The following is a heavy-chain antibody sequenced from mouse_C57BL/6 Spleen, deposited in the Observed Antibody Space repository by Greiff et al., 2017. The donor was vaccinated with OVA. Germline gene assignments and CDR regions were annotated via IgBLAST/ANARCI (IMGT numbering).Heavy chain of an antibody. V-gene: IGHV1-55*01. Sequence: QVQLKQSGAELVKPGASVKMSCKASGYTFTSYWITWVKQRPGQGLEWIGDIYPGSGSTNYNEKFKSKATLTVDTSSSTAYMQLSSLTSEDSAVYYCARRNYNAMDYWGQGTSVTVSS. CDR1: GYTFTSYW. CDR3: ARRNYNAMDY. CDR2: IYPGSGST. J-gene: IGHJ4*01. D-gene: IGHD2-12*01.